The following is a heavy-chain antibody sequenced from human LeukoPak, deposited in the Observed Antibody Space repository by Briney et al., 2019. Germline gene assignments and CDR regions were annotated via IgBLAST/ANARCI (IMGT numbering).Heavy chain of an antibody. J-gene: IGHJ4*02. Sequence: GGSLRLSCTVSGFTVSSNSMSWVRQAPGKGLEWVSAISGTGRTTYYADSVKGRFTISRDNSKNTLYLQMNSLRAEDTAVYYCAKDLTQDRVLDYWGQGTLVTVSS. D-gene: IGHD5-12*01. CDR2: ISGTGRTT. CDR3: AKDLTQDRVLDY. V-gene: IGHV3-23*01. CDR1: GFTVSSNS.